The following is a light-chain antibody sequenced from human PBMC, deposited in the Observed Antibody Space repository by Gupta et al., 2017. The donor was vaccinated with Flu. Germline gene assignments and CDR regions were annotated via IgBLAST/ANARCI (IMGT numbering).Light chain of an antibody. CDR3: EAWDDSRNGVYV. CDR1: SSNIGTNT. Sequence: SVLAQPPSASGPPGQRVTISCSGSSSNIGTNTVNWYQQLPGTTPNLLIYSNNKRPSGGPDRVSGSKSGTSAALAISGLQAEEEADYYCEAWDDSRNGVYVFGTGTKVTVL. J-gene: IGLJ1*01. CDR2: SNN. V-gene: IGLV1-44*01.